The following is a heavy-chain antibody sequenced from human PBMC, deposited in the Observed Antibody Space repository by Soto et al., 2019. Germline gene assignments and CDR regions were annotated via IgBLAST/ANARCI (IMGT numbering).Heavy chain of an antibody. CDR1: GYTLRSYG. CDR3: ARPVAGSADAFDI. J-gene: IGHJ3*02. CDR2: IYAYNDDP. D-gene: IGHD6-19*01. Sequence: QVQLVQSGAEVKEPGASVKVSCRASGYTLRSYGMTWVRQAPGQGLEWMGWIYAYNDDPTYAQKLQGRVTMTPDTSTSTAYMELRSMGSDDTAVYYCARPVAGSADAFDIWGQGTLVIVSS. V-gene: IGHV1-18*01.